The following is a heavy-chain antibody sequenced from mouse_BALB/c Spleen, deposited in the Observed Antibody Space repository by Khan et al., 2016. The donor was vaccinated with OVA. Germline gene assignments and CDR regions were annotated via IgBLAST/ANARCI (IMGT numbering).Heavy chain of an antibody. J-gene: IGHJ2*01. CDR3: ARGPYYGSSPCYFDY. CDR1: GFTFSSYD. V-gene: IGHV5-6-5*01. D-gene: IGHD1-1*01. Sequence: EVELVESGGGLVKPGGSLKLSCAASGFTFSSYDMSWVRQTPEKRLAWVASISSGGSTYYLDSVKGRFTISRDNVRNILSLQMSSLRSEDTAMYYCARGPYYGSSPCYFDYWGQGTTLTVSS. CDR2: ISSGGST.